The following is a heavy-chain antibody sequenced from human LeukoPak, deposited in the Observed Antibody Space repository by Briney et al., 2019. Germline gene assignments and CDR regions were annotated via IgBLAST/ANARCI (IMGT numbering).Heavy chain of an antibody. Sequence: PSETLSLTCTVSGGSIGSYYWSWIRQPPGKGLEWIGYIYYSGSTNYNPSLKSRVTISVDTSKNQFPLKLSSVTAADTAVYYCARRKARAGYYYYMDVWGKGTTVTVSS. V-gene: IGHV4-59*01. CDR2: IYYSGST. D-gene: IGHD6-19*01. CDR3: ARRKARAGYYYYMDV. CDR1: GGSIGSYY. J-gene: IGHJ6*03.